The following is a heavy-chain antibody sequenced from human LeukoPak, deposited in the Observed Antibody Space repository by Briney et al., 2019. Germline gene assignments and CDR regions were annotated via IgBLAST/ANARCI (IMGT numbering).Heavy chain of an antibody. CDR1: GGSFSGYY. V-gene: IGHV4-34*01. CDR3: ARGYYYGSGSSFDY. CDR2: INHSGST. J-gene: IGHJ4*02. Sequence: SETLSLTCAVYGGSFSGYYWSWIRPPPGKGLEWIGEINHSGSTNYNPSLKSRVTISVDTSKNQFSLKLSSVTAADTAVYYCARGYYYGSGSSFDYWGQGTLVTVSS. D-gene: IGHD3-10*01.